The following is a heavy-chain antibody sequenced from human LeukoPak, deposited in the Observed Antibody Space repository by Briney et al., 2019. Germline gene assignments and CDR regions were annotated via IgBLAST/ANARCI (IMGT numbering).Heavy chain of an antibody. CDR3: AKGHPLADYYFDS. V-gene: IGHV3-23*01. Sequence: GGSLRLSCAASGFTFSSSAMTWVRQAPGKGLEWVSGISGSGGRTYYADSVKGRFTISRDNSKSTLYLQMNSLRAEDTAVYYCAKGHPLADYYFDSWGQGTLVTVSS. J-gene: IGHJ4*02. CDR1: GFTFSSSA. D-gene: IGHD3-3*02. CDR2: ISGSGGRT.